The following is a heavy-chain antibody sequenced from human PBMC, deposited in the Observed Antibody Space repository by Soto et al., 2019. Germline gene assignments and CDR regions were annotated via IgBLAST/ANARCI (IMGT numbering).Heavy chain of an antibody. CDR2: ISGSGGST. J-gene: IGHJ6*02. D-gene: IGHD6-13*01. Sequence: EVQLLESGGGLVQPGGSLRLSCAASGFTFSSYAMSWVRQAPGKGLEWVSAISGSGGSTYYADSVKGRFTISRDNSKNTLYLQMNSPRAEDTAVYYCAKSAPTDYYYYYGMDVWGQGTPVTVSS. CDR3: AKSAPTDYYYYYGMDV. V-gene: IGHV3-23*01. CDR1: GFTFSSYA.